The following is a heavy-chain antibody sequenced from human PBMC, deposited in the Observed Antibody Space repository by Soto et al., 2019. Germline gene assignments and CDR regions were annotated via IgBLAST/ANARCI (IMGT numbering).Heavy chain of an antibody. CDR2: INPSGGST. J-gene: IGHJ5*02. V-gene: IGHV1-46*01. D-gene: IGHD1-7*01. CDR3: ARARIGERYNWNYVPHWFDP. CDR1: GYTFTSYY. Sequence: QVQLVQSGAEVKKPGASVKVSCKASGYTFTSYYMHWVRQAPGQGLEWMGIINPSGGSTSYAQKFQGRVTMARDTSTSTVYMELSSLRSEDTAVYYCARARIGERYNWNYVPHWFDPWGQGTLVTVSS.